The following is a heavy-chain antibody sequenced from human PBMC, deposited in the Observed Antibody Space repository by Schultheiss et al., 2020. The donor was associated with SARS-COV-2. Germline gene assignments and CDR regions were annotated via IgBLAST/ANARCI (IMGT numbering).Heavy chain of an antibody. V-gene: IGHV3-30*03. CDR2: ISYDGSNK. CDR3: ARASPQWLVQG. D-gene: IGHD6-19*01. J-gene: IGHJ4*02. Sequence: GGSLRLSCAASGFTFSSYGMHWVRQAPGKGLEWVAVISYDGSNKYYADSVKGRFTISRDNSKNTLYLQMNSLRAEDTAVYYCARASPQWLVQGWGQGTLVTVSS. CDR1: GFTFSSYG.